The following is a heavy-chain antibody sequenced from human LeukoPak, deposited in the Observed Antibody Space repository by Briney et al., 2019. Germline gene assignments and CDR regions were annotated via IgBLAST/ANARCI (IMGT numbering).Heavy chain of an antibody. D-gene: IGHD6-13*01. CDR2: ISWNSGSI. Sequence: SLRLSCAASGFTFDDYAMHWVRQAPGKGLEWVSGISWNSGSIGYADSVKGRFTISRDNAKNSLYLQMNSLRVEDTAVYYCTRELASWGQGTLVTVSS. V-gene: IGHV3-9*01. CDR3: TRELAS. J-gene: IGHJ5*02. CDR1: GFTFDDYA.